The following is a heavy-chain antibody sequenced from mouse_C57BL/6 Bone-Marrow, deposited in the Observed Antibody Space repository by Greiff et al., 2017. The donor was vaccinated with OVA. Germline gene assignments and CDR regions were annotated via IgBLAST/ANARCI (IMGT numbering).Heavy chain of an antibody. Sequence: QVQLQQPGAELVKPGASVKMSCKASGYTFTSYWITWVKQRPGQGLEWIGDIYPGSGSTNYNEKIKSKATLTVDKSSSTAYMQLSSLTSEDSAVYYCAGGGDGYVFDYWGQGTTLTVSS. J-gene: IGHJ2*01. D-gene: IGHD2-3*01. V-gene: IGHV1-55*01. CDR1: GYTFTSYW. CDR3: AGGGDGYVFDY. CDR2: IYPGSGST.